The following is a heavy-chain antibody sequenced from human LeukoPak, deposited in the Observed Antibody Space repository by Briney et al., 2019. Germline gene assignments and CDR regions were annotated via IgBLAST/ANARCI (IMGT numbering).Heavy chain of an antibody. CDR3: AKDGVSGWSYYYYMDV. D-gene: IGHD6-19*01. J-gene: IGHJ6*03. CDR1: AFTFRSYG. Sequence: GGSLRLSCATSAFTFRSYGMHWVRQAPDKGLEWVAFIRYDGSNKYYADSVKGRFTISRDNSKKLYLQMNSLRAEDTAVYYCAKDGVSGWSYYYYMDVWGKGTTVTISS. CDR2: IRYDGSNK. V-gene: IGHV3-30*02.